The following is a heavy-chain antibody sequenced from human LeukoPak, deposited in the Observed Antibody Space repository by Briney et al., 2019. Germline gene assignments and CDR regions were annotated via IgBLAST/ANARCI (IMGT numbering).Heavy chain of an antibody. Sequence: GESLKISCRGSGYRYTNYRIAWVRQMPGKGLEWMGIIYPGDSETTYSPSFQGQVTISVDKSINTAYLQWSSLKTSGTAMYYCARLDEDFYYDGSGYYFWGQGTLVTVSS. V-gene: IGHV5-51*01. D-gene: IGHD3-22*01. CDR2: IYPGDSET. CDR3: ARLDEDFYYDGSGYYF. J-gene: IGHJ4*02. CDR1: GYRYTNYR.